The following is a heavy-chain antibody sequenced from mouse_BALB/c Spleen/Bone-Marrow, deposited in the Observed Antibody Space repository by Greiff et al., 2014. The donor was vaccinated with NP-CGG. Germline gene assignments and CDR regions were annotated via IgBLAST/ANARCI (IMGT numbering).Heavy chain of an antibody. CDR3: ARCLTGTSAMDY. J-gene: IGHJ4*01. CDR2: INPGSGGT. CDR1: GYAFTNYL. Sequence: QVQLQQSGAELVRPGTSVKVSCKASGYAFTNYLIEWVKQRPGRGLEWIGVINPGSGGTNYNEKFKAKATLTADKSSSTAYMQLSSLTSDDSAVYFCARCLTGTSAMDYWGQGTSVTVSS. V-gene: IGHV1-54*01. D-gene: IGHD4-1*01.